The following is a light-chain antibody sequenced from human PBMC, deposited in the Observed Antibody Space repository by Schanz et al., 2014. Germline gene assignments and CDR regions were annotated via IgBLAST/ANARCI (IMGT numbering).Light chain of an antibody. CDR1: SSDVGGYNY. J-gene: IGLJ3*02. CDR3: NSFTSSHTHV. Sequence: QSALTQPPSASGSPGQSVTISCTGTSSDVGGYNYVSWYRHHPGKAPKLIIFDVTSRPSGVSNRFSGSKSGNTASLTISGLQAEDEADYYCNSFTSSHTHVFGGGTKLTVL. V-gene: IGLV2-14*03. CDR2: DVT.